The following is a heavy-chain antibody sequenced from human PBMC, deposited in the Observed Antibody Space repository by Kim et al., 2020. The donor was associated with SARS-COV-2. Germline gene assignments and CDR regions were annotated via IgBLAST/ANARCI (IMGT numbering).Heavy chain of an antibody. Sequence: GGSLRLSCAASDFTFSSCWMHWVRQAPGKGLVWVSRINTDGSSTTYADAVKGRFTISRDNGKSTVYLQINSLRAEDTAVYYCARGCHQHDSGGYSNAYYSLDVWGQGTTVTVSS. D-gene: IGHD3-10*01. CDR2: INTDGSST. CDR1: DFTFSSCW. J-gene: IGHJ6*02. V-gene: IGHV3-74*01. CDR3: ARGCHQHDSGGYSNAYYSLDV.